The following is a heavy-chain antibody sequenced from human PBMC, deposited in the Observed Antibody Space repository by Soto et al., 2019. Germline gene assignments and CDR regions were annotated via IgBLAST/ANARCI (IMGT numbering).Heavy chain of an antibody. V-gene: IGHV3-33*01. CDR2: IWYDGSNK. J-gene: IGHJ6*02. D-gene: IGHD6-6*01. Sequence: GGSLRLSCAASGFTFSSYGMHWVRQAPGKGLEWVAVIWYDGSNKYYADSVKGRFTISRDNSKNTLYLQMNSLRAEDTAVYYCAAQIAARRDYYYGMDVWGQGTTVTVSS. CDR1: GFTFSSYG. CDR3: AAQIAARRDYYYGMDV.